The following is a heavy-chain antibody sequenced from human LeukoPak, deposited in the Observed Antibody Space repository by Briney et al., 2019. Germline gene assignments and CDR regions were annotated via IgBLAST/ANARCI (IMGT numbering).Heavy chain of an antibody. CDR1: GFSFSGSW. Sequence: PGGSLRLSCTASGFSFSGSWMSWVRQLPGKGLGWLADMNPDGSAIVYVDSVKGRFTVSRNNAKNSLYLQMDGLRAEDTAVYYCARDPLNGALDIWGQGTLVTVSS. J-gene: IGHJ3*02. CDR2: MNPDGSAI. V-gene: IGHV3-7*01. CDR3: ARDPLNGALDI.